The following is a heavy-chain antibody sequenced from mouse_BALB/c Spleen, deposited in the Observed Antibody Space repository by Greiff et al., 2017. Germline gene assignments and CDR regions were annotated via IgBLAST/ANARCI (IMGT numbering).Heavy chain of an antibody. V-gene: IGHV14-3*02. D-gene: IGHD1-1*01. Sequence: EVKLQQSGAELVKPGASVKLSCTASGFNIKDTYMHWVKQRPEQGLEWIGRIDPANGNTKYDPKFQGKATITADTSSNTAYLQLSSLTSEDTAVYYCASGVVADYWGQGTTLTVSS. CDR3: ASGVVADY. J-gene: IGHJ2*01. CDR2: IDPANGNT. CDR1: GFNIKDTY.